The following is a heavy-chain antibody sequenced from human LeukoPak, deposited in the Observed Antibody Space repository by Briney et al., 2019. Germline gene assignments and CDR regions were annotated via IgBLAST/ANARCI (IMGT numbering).Heavy chain of an antibody. V-gene: IGHV6-1*01. Sequence: SQTLSLTCAISGDSVSINSAAWNWLRQSPSRGLEWLGRTYYRTKWYKDYAVYVESKITSNPDTSTNQFSLQLNSVTPEDTAVYYCAREVNIDSYIDYWGQGTLVTVSS. CDR1: GDSVSINSAA. CDR3: AREVNIDSYIDY. J-gene: IGHJ4*02. CDR2: TYYRTKWYK. D-gene: IGHD2/OR15-2a*01.